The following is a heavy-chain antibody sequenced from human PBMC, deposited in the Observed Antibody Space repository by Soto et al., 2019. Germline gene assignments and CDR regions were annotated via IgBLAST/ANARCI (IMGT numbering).Heavy chain of an antibody. CDR3: ARATMTTAVDY. Sequence: EVQLVESGGGLVQPGGSLRLSCAASGFTFSSYWMHWVRQAPGEGLVWVSRITGDGSDASSADSVKGRFAISRDNAKNTLYLQMNSLRAEDTAVYYCARATMTTAVDYWGQGTLVTVSS. J-gene: IGHJ4*02. CDR2: ITGDGSDA. V-gene: IGHV3-74*01. CDR1: GFTFSSYW. D-gene: IGHD4-17*01.